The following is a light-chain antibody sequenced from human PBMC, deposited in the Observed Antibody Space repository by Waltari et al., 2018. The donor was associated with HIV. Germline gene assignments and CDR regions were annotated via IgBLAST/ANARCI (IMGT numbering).Light chain of an antibody. CDR1: SGRSYYD. Sequence: QLVLTQSPSASASLGASVKLTCTLSSGRSYYDIAWHQQQPEKGPRYLMKVNSDGSHNKGDGVPDRFSSSSSGAERYLTISSLQSEDEADYYCQTWGTGIVVFGGGTKLTVL. CDR2: VNSDGSH. J-gene: IGLJ2*01. V-gene: IGLV4-69*01. CDR3: QTWGTGIVV.